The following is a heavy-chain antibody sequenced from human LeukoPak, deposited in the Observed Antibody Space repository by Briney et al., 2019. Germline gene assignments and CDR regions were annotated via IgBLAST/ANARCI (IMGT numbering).Heavy chain of an antibody. CDR1: GGSISSSNW. V-gene: IGHV4-4*02. Sequence: EPTETLSLTCAVSGGSISSSNWWSWVRQPPGKGLEWIGEIYHSGSTYYNPSLKSGVTISVDTSKNQFSLKLSSVTAADTAVYYCARGNYDFDYWGQGTQVTVSS. D-gene: IGHD1-7*01. CDR2: IYHSGST. CDR3: ARGNYDFDY. J-gene: IGHJ4*02.